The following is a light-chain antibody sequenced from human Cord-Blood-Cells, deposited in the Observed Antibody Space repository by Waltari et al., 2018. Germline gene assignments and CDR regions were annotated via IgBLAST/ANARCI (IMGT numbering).Light chain of an antibody. CDR3: QQSYSTHQT. CDR2: AAS. J-gene: IGKJ1*01. Sequence: DIQMTQSPSSLSASVGDRVPITCRASQSISSWLNWYQQKPGKAPKLLIYAASSLQSGVPSRFSGSGSGTDFTLTSSSLQPEDFATYYCQQSYSTHQTFGQGTKVEIK. CDR1: QSISSW. V-gene: IGKV1-39*01.